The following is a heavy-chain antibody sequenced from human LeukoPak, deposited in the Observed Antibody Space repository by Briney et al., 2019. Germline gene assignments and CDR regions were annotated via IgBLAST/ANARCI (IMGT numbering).Heavy chain of an antibody. V-gene: IGHV4-34*01. CDR2: INHSGST. Sequence: PSETLSLTCAVYGGSFSGYYWSWIRQPPGKGLEWIGEINHSGSTNYNPSLKSRVTISVDTSKNQFSLKLSSVTAADTAVYYCARAPYYGSGSYDYWGQGTLVTVSS. CDR3: ARAPYYGSGSYDY. CDR1: GGSFSGYY. J-gene: IGHJ4*02. D-gene: IGHD3-10*01.